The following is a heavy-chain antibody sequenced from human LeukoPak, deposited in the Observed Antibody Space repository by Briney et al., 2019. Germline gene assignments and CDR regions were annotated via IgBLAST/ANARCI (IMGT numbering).Heavy chain of an antibody. Sequence: SETLSLTCTVSNVSISSGSHYWNWIRQPAGKGLEWIGRIYTSGSTNYNPSLKSRVTMSVDTSKNQFSLKLSSVTAADTAVYYCARDERLVLTDYYYYYMDVWGKGTTVTVSS. J-gene: IGHJ6*03. CDR3: ARDERLVLTDYYYYYMDV. D-gene: IGHD6-6*01. CDR2: IYTSGST. V-gene: IGHV4-61*02. CDR1: NVSISSGSHY.